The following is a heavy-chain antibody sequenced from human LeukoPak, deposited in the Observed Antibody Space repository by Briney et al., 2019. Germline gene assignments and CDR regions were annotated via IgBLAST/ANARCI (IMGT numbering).Heavy chain of an antibody. CDR2: ISYDGSNK. D-gene: IGHD7-27*01. Sequence: GGSLRLSCAASGFTFSSHGMHWVRQAPGKGLEWVAVISYDGSNKQYVDSVKGRFIISRDNSKNTVHLQMNSLRAEDTAVYYCARKLGINWYFDLWGRGTLVTVSS. CDR1: GFTFSSHG. V-gene: IGHV3-30*03. CDR3: ARKLGINWYFDL. J-gene: IGHJ2*01.